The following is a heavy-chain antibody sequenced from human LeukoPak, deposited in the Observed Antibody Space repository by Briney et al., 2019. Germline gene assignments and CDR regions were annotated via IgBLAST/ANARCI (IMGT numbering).Heavy chain of an antibody. D-gene: IGHD2-21*01. CDR1: GGSIGSGGYY. Sequence: NPSETLSLTCTVSGGSIGSGGYYWSWIRQHPGKGLEWIGYIYYSGSTYYNPSLKSRVTISVDTSKNQFSLKLSSVTAADTAVYYCAREPRVVIAPEYYFDYWGQGTLVTVSS. J-gene: IGHJ4*02. CDR3: AREPRVVIAPEYYFDY. CDR2: IYYSGST. V-gene: IGHV4-31*03.